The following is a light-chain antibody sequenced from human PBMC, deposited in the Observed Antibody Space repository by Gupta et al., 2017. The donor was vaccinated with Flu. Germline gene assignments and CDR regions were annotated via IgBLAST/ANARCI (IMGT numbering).Light chain of an antibody. CDR2: EVS. CDR3: SSYTNANTVVV. J-gene: IGLJ2*01. V-gene: IGLV2-14*01. CDR1: SSDIGGYDY. Sequence: SALTQSASVSASPGQSIAISSTATSSDIGGYDYVSWYQQHPGKAPKLMLFEVSRRPAGSSDRFSGSRSGNTASLTISGLLPEDEAFYYCSSYTNANTVVVFGGGTKLTVL.